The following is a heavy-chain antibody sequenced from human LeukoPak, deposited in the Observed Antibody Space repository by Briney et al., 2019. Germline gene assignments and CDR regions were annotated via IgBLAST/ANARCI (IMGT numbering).Heavy chain of an antibody. Sequence: PSETLSLPCTVSGAPITGYYWSWFRQSPGKGLEWIGYVFSSGRTNYNPSLNRRVVIVDDPPKNQLSLTLKSVTAADTAVYYCARDAGGEGLWYFDFWGPGTLITVSS. CDR1: GAPITGYY. CDR3: ARDAGGEGLWYFDF. V-gene: IGHV4-59*01. D-gene: IGHD3-16*01. CDR2: VFSSGRT. J-gene: IGHJ2*01.